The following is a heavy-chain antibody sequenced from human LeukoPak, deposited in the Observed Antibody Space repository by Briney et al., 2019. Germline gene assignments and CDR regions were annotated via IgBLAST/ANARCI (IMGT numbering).Heavy chain of an antibody. CDR3: ARDNPSITGRGLSGGWFDP. D-gene: IGHD1-20*01. CDR1: GGSFSGYY. Sequence: SETLSLTCAVYGGSFSGYYWSWIRQPPGKGLEWIGYIYHSGSTYYNPSLKSRVTISVDRSKNQFSLRLSSVTAADTAVYYCARDNPSITGRGLSGGWFDPWGQGTLVTVSS. CDR2: IYHSGST. V-gene: IGHV4-34*01. J-gene: IGHJ5*02.